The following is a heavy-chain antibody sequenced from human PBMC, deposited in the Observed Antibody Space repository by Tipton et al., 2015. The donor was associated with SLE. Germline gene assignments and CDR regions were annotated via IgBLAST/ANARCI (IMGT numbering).Heavy chain of an antibody. CDR2: ISSSGSTI. D-gene: IGHD3-3*01. CDR1: GFTFSSYS. CDR3: ARDAFWSGYYRLLDY. V-gene: IGHV3-48*04. J-gene: IGHJ4*02. Sequence: SLRLSCAASGFTFSSYSMNWVRQAPGKGLEWASYISSSGSTIYYADSVKGRFTISRDNAKNSLYLQMNSLRAEDTAVYYCARDAFWSGYYRLLDYWGQGTLVTVSS.